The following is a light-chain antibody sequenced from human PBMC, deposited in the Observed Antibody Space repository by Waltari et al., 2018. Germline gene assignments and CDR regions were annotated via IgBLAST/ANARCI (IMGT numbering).Light chain of an antibody. CDR3: QQYNSYPLT. CDR2: AAS. V-gene: IGKV1-16*01. Sequence: DIQMTQSPSSLSASWGDRVTITCRASGVLRNFLARVQQKPGRAPKSLIYAASTLQSGVPSRFSGSGSGTQFILTINRLQPEDYATYYCQQYNSYPLTFGGGTKVEIK. J-gene: IGKJ4*01. CDR1: GVLRNF.